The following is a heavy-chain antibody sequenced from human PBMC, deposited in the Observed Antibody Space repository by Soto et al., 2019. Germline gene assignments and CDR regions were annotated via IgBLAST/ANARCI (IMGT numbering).Heavy chain of an antibody. V-gene: IGHV1-69*01. CDR1: GGTFSSYA. J-gene: IGHJ5*02. CDR3: ARAPRITIFGVVIMGQNWFDP. Sequence: QVQLVQSGAEVKKPGSSVKVSCKASGGTFSSYAISWVRQAPGQGLEWMGGIIPIFGTANYAQKFQGRVTITADESTNTAYMELSSLRSEDTAVYYCARAPRITIFGVVIMGQNWFDPWGQGTLVTVSS. CDR2: IIPIFGTA. D-gene: IGHD3-3*01.